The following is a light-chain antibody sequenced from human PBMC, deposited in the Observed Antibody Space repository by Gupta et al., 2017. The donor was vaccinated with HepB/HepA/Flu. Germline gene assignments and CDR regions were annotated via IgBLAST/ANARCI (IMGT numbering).Light chain of an antibody. V-gene: IGKV3-11*01. CDR1: QSASSY. Sequence: EIVLTQSPATLSLSPGERATLSCRASQSASSYLAWYQQKPGQAPRLLISAASNRATGIPARFSGSGSGTDFTITISSLEPEDIAVYYWQEGRPWPTFGQGTRLEIQ. CDR2: AAS. J-gene: IGKJ5*01. CDR3: QEGRPWPT.